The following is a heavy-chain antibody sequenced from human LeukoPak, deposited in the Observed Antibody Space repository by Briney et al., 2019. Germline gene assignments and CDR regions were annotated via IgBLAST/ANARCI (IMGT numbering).Heavy chain of an antibody. CDR2: ISTTSNEI. CDR1: GFTPRSYA. V-gene: IGHV3-21*01. CDR3: ARDLYYFGSGTYYRSDAFDI. D-gene: IGHD3-10*01. Sequence: PGGSLRLSCAASGFTPRSYAMNWVRQAPGKGLEWVSVISTTSNEIYYADSVKGRFTISRDNSKNSLYLQMYSLRAEDTAVYYCARDLYYFGSGTYYRSDAFDIWGQGTMATVSA. J-gene: IGHJ3*02.